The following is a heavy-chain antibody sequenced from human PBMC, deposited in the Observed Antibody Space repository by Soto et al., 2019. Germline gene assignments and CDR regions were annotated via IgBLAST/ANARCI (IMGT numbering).Heavy chain of an antibody. CDR1: GGTFSSYA. CDR3: ARRSLDYYDSSGPLFDAFDI. Sequence: GASVKVSCKASGGTFSSYAISWVRQAPGQGLEWMGGIIPIFGTANYAQKFQGRVTITADESTSTAYMELSSLRSEDTAVYYCARRSLDYYDSSGPLFDAFDIWGQGTMVT. J-gene: IGHJ3*02. CDR2: IIPIFGTA. V-gene: IGHV1-69*13. D-gene: IGHD3-22*01.